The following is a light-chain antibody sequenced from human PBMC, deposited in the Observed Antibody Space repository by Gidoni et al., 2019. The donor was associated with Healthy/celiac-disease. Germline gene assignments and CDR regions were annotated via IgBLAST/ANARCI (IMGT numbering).Light chain of an antibody. CDR2: GNS. CDR1: SPNIGAGND. Sequence: HSVLTHPPPVSGAPGPRVPISCTGSSPNIGAGNDVHWYQHLPGTAPKLLIYGNSDRPSGVPDRFSGAKSGTSASLAITGRQAEDEAEYYCQSYDSSLSGFVVFGGGTKLTVL. CDR3: QSYDSSLSGFVV. J-gene: IGLJ2*01. V-gene: IGLV1-40*01.